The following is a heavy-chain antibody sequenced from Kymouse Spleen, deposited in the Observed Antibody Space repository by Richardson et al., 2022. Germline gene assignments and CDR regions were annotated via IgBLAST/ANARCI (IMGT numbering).Heavy chain of an antibody. D-gene: IGHD3-10*01. J-gene: IGHJ6*02. Sequence: QLQLQESGPGLVKPSETLSLTCTVSGGSISSSSYYWGWIRQPPGKGLEWIGSIYYSGSTYYNPSLKSRVTISVDTSKNQFSLKLSSVTAADTAVYYCARLYVRITMVREFPDVWGQGTTVTVSS. CDR2: IYYSGST. CDR3: ARLYVRITMVREFPDV. CDR1: GGSISSSSYY. V-gene: IGHV4-39*01.